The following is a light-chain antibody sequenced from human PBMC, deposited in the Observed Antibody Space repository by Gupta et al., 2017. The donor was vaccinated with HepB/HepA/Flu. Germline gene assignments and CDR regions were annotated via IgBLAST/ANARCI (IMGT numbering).Light chain of an antibody. Sequence: QSGLTPPPSVSGAPGQRVAISCSGSSSNIGIDIVNWYQPFPGTAPRLLIYRNHQRPSGVPDRFSDSKSGTSASLAISGLQAEDEADYYCASFDARLGAWLFGGGTKLTVL. J-gene: IGLJ3*02. CDR2: RNH. CDR1: SSNIGIDI. CDR3: ASFDARLGAWL. V-gene: IGLV1-44*01.